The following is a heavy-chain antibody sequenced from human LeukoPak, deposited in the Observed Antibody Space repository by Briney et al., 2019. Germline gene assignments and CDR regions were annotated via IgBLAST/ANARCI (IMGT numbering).Heavy chain of an antibody. J-gene: IGHJ4*02. D-gene: IGHD3-16*01. CDR3: TRGAGWLIDY. Sequence: SETLSLTCTVSGGSISGYYWNWIRQPAGKGLEWIGRIYTSGSTNYNPSLKSRVTMSVDTSKNQFSLKVNSVTAADTAVYYCTRGAGWLIDYWGQGILVTVSS. V-gene: IGHV4-4*07. CDR1: GGSISGYY. CDR2: IYTSGST.